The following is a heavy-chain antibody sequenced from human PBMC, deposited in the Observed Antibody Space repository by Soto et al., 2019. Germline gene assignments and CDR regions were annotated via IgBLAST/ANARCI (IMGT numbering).Heavy chain of an antibody. D-gene: IGHD6-6*01. Sequence: GGSLRLSCTASGFTFGDYAMSWVRQAPGKGLEWVGFIRSKAYGGTTEYAASVKGRFTISRDDSKSIAYLQMNSLKTEDTAVYYCARDRIAARPNDAVDIWGQGTMVTVAS. V-gene: IGHV3-49*04. CDR1: GFTFGDYA. J-gene: IGHJ3*02. CDR3: ARDRIAARPNDAVDI. CDR2: IRSKAYGGTT.